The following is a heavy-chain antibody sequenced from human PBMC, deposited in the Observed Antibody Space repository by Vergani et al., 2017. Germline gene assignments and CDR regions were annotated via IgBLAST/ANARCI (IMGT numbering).Heavy chain of an antibody. CDR2: IYTSGST. CDR3: ARSIHYYDSSGYSERFDY. V-gene: IGHV4-4*09. J-gene: IGHJ4*02. CDR1: GGSISSYY. D-gene: IGHD3-22*01. Sequence: QVQLQESGPGLVKPSETLSLTCTVSGGSISSYYWSWIRQPPGKGLEWIGYIYTSGSTNYNPSLKSRVTISVDTSKNQFSLNLSSVTAADTAVYYCARSIHYYDSSGYSERFDYWGQGTLVTVSS.